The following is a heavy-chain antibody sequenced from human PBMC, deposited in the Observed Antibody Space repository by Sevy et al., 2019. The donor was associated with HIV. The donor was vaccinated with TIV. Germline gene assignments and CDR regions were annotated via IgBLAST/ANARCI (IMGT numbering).Heavy chain of an antibody. Sequence: GGSLRLSCAASGFTVSSNYMSWVRQAPGKGLEWVSVIYSGGSTYYADSVKGRFTISRDNSKNTLYLQMNSLRAEDTAVYYCARDLYYDSSGLDYWGQGTLVTVSP. D-gene: IGHD3-22*01. CDR2: IYSGGST. CDR3: ARDLYYDSSGLDY. J-gene: IGHJ4*02. V-gene: IGHV3-66*01. CDR1: GFTVSSNY.